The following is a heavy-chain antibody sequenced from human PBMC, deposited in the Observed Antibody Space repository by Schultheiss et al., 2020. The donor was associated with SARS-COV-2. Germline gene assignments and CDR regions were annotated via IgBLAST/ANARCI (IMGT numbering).Heavy chain of an antibody. V-gene: IGHV4-30-4*01. CDR3: ARVVRREHVSYSDY. CDR1: GGSISSGDYY. J-gene: IGHJ4*02. D-gene: IGHD1-26*01. Sequence: SQTLSLTCTVSGGSISSGDYYWSWIRQPPGKGLEWIGYIYYSGSTYYNPSLKSRVTISVDTSKNQFSLKLSSVTAADTAVYYCARVVRREHVSYSDYWGQGTLVTVSS. CDR2: IYYSGST.